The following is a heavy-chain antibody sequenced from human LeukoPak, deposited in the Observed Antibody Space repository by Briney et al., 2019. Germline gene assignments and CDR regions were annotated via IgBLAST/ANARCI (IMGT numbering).Heavy chain of an antibody. V-gene: IGHV3-9*01. CDR3: AKDRSQVYYYYGMDV. J-gene: IGHJ6*02. CDR2: ISWNSGSI. Sequence: GGSLRLSCAASGFTFDDYAMHWVRQAPGKGLEWVSGISWNSGSIGYADSVKGRFTIPRDNAKNSLYLQMNSLRAEDTALYYCAKDRSQVYYYYGMDVWGQGTAVTVSS. CDR1: GFTFDDYA.